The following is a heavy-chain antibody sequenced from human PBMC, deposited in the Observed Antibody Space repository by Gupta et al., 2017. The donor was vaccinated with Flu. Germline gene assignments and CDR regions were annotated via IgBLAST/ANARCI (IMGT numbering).Heavy chain of an antibody. CDR3: AKAFAHGAAY. CDR1: GFTFSSYA. CDR2: SSDSGGTT. J-gene: IGHJ4*02. D-gene: IGHD4-17*01. V-gene: IGHV3-23*01. Sequence: EVQLLVSGGDLVQPGGSLRLSCAASGFTFSSYAMNWVRQAPVKGLEWVSSSSDSGGTTYYADSVKGRFTISRDNSKNTLYLQMISLRAEDTATYYCAKAFAHGAAYWGQGSLVTVSS.